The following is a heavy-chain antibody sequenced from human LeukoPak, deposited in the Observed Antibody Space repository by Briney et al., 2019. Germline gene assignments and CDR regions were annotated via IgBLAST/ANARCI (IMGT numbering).Heavy chain of an antibody. CDR2: ISYDGSNK. J-gene: IGHJ3*02. CDR3: AKGGWIQLWYYGAFDI. Sequence: AGRSLRLSCAASGFTFSSHGMHWVRQAPGKGLEWVAVISYDGSNKYYADSVKGRFTISRDNSKNTLYLQMNSLRAEDTAVYYCAKGGWIQLWYYGAFDIWGQGTMVTVSS. CDR1: GFTFSSHG. D-gene: IGHD5-18*01. V-gene: IGHV3-30*18.